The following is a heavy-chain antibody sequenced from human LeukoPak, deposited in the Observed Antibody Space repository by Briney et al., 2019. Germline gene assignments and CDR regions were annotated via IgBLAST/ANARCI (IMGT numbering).Heavy chain of an antibody. V-gene: IGHV3-30-3*01. CDR3: ARAPSPQGSWGYDIPDYYYMDL. D-gene: IGHD3-9*01. CDR1: GFTFSSYA. J-gene: IGHJ6*03. CDR2: ISYDGSNK. Sequence: GGSLRLSCAASGFTFSSYAMHWVRQAPGKGLEWVAVISYDGSNKYYADSVKGRFTISRDNSENTLYLQMNSLRAEDAAVYYCARAPSPQGSWGYDIPDYYYMDLWGKGTTVSVSS.